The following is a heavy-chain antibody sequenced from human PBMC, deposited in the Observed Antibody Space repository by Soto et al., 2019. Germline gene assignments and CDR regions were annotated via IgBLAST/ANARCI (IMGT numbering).Heavy chain of an antibody. Sequence: VQLVESGGLAVQPGGSLRLSCAASGFTFEDYTMHWVRQVPGKGLEWVALISWDGSSSEYAASVKGRFTVSRDNSKDSLYLQLTSLRIEDTALYYCAKDQRAAHVMDVWGRGTSVTVSS. V-gene: IGHV3-43*01. CDR3: AKDQRAAHVMDV. D-gene: IGHD2-15*01. J-gene: IGHJ6*02. CDR1: GFTFEDYT. CDR2: ISWDGSSS.